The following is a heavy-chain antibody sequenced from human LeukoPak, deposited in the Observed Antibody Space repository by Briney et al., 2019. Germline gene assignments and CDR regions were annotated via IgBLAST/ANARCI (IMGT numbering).Heavy chain of an antibody. V-gene: IGHV3-13*01. J-gene: IGHJ6*02. CDR1: GFTFSSYD. CDR2: IGTAGDT. CDR3: ARLATCGRSPIGCGGYYYGMDV. Sequence: GSLRLSCAASGFTFSSYDMHWVRQATGKGLEWVSAIGTAGDTYYPGSVKGRFTISRENTKNSLYLQMNSLRAGDTAVYYCARLATCGRSPIGCGGYYYGMDVWGQGTTVTVSS. D-gene: IGHD3-3*02.